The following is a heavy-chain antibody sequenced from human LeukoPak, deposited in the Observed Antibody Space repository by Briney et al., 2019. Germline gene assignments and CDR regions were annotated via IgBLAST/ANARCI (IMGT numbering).Heavy chain of an antibody. D-gene: IGHD3-10*01. CDR1: GGSISSYS. CDR2: IYYSGSK. J-gene: IGHJ4*02. V-gene: IGHV4-59*08. Sequence: PSETLSLTCTVSGGSISSYSWSWIRQPPGKGLEWIGYIYYSGSKNYNPSLKSRVTRSVDTTKNPFSLKLSSVTAADTAVYYCARRNNYYGSGSPYFDYWGQGTLVTVSS. CDR3: ARRNNYYGSGSPYFDY.